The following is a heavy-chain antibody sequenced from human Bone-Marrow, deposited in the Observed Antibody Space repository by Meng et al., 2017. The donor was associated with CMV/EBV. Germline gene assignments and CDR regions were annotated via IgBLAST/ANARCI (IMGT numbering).Heavy chain of an antibody. J-gene: IGHJ6*02. Sequence: SVKVSCKASGGTFSSYTISWVRQAPGQGLEWMGRIIPILGIANYAQKFQGRVTITADKSTSTAYMELSSLRSEDTAVYYCAIHCGSCYSYYYYYYYGMDVWGPRNTV. CDR3: AIHCGSCYSYYYYYYYGMDV. CDR1: GGTFSSYT. D-gene: IGHD2-15*01. V-gene: IGHV1-69*02. CDR2: IIPILGIA.